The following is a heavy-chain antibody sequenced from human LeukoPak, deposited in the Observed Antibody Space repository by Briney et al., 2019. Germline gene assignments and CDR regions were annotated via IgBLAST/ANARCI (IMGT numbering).Heavy chain of an antibody. CDR1: GGTFSSYA. J-gene: IGHJ6*03. CDR2: IIPIFGTA. Sequence: GASVKVSCKASGGTFSSYAISWVRQAPGQGLEWMGGIIPIFGTANYAQKFQGRVTITADESTSTAYMELSSLRSEDTAVYYCARHYGYSNYDSYYYYMDVWGKGTTVTVSS. V-gene: IGHV1-69*01. D-gene: IGHD4-11*01. CDR3: ARHYGYSNYDSYYYYMDV.